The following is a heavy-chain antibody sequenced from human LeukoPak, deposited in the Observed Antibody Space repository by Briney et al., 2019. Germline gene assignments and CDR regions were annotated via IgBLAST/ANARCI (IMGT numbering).Heavy chain of an antibody. CDR1: GFTFSSYS. V-gene: IGHV3-21*01. CDR3: AREFSTVGNFDY. CDR2: IYFTGNHI. D-gene: IGHD3-3*02. J-gene: IGHJ4*02. Sequence: SGGSLRLSCAASGFTFSSYSMNWVRQAPGKGLEWVSSIYFTGNHISYADSVKGRFTISRDNANNSVYLQMNGLRAEDTAVYYCAREFSTVGNFDYWGQGTLVTVSS.